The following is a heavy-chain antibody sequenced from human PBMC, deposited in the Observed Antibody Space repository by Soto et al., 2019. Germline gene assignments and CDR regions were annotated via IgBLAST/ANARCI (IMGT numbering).Heavy chain of an antibody. Sequence: GSLGIPWSASGFTFRSYCLNRVRQASGKGVEWVSYISTTSSTIYYADSVKGRFTISRDNAKNSLYLQMNSLRAEDTAVYYCARYDSSGYYWPYYYYGMDVWGQGTTVTVSS. CDR2: ISTTSSTI. CDR3: ARYDSSGYYWPYYYYGMDV. V-gene: IGHV3-48*01. J-gene: IGHJ6*02. D-gene: IGHD3-22*01. CDR1: GFTFRSYC.